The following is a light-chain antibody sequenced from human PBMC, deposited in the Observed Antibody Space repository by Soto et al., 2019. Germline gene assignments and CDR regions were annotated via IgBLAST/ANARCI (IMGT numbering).Light chain of an antibody. Sequence: EIVLTQSPGTLSLSPGERATLSCRASQSVNSNYLAWYQQKPGQAPRLLIKGASSRATGIPDRFSGSGSGTDLTLTISRLEPEDFAVYYCQQYSNSPPLTFGGGTKVEIK. CDR3: QQYSNSPPLT. CDR1: QSVNSNY. J-gene: IGKJ4*01. CDR2: GAS. V-gene: IGKV3-20*01.